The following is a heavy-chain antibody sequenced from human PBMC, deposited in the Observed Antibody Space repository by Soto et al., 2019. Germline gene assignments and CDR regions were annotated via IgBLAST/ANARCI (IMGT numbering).Heavy chain of an antibody. CDR3: TRDSGGRDAY. V-gene: IGHV3-74*01. J-gene: IGHJ4*02. D-gene: IGHD2-15*01. Sequence: EVQLVESGGGLVQPGGSLRLSCAASGFTFSTYWMHWVRQAPGKGLEWISRINTDGSTTNHADSVKGRFTISRDNAKNTLYLQMNSPRAEDTAVYYCTRDSGGRDAYWGQGTLVTVSS. CDR1: GFTFSTYW. CDR2: INTDGSTT.